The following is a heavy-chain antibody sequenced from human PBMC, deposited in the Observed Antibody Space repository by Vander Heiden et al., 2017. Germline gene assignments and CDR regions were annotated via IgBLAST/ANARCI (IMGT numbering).Heavy chain of an antibody. CDR2: IKQDGSEK. CDR1: GFPFSSYW. CDR3: ASSGYSYGYGDY. V-gene: IGHV3-7*01. D-gene: IGHD5-18*01. J-gene: IGHJ4*02. Sequence: EVQLVESGGGLVQPGGSLRLSCAASGFPFSSYWMSWVRQAPGKGLEWVANIKQDGSEKYYVDSVKGRFTISRDNAKNSLYLQMNSLRAEDTAVYYCASSGYSYGYGDYWGQGTLVTVSS.